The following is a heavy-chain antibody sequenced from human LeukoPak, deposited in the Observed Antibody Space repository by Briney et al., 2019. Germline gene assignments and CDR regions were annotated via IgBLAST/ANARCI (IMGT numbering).Heavy chain of an antibody. V-gene: IGHV1-18*01. Sequence: GASVKVSCKASGYTFISYGISWVRQAPGQGLEWMGWIGAYNGNTNYAQKLQGRVSMTTDTSTSTAYMELRSLRSDDTAVYYCARKKPDCSGGSCYGGLDAFDIWGQGTMVTVSS. CDR1: GYTFISYG. D-gene: IGHD2-15*01. CDR2: IGAYNGNT. J-gene: IGHJ3*02. CDR3: ARKKPDCSGGSCYGGLDAFDI.